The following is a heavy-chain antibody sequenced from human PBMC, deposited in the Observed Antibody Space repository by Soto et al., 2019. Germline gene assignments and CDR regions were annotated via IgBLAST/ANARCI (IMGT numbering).Heavy chain of an antibody. Sequence: PSETLSLTCTVSGCSISSGDYYWSWIRQHPGKGLEWIGYIYYSGSTYYNLSLKSRVTISVDTSKNQFSLKLSSVTAADTAVYYCARTYYDILTGYSGPFDYWGQGTLVTVSS. J-gene: IGHJ4*02. CDR3: ARTYYDILTGYSGPFDY. D-gene: IGHD3-9*01. CDR1: GCSISSGDYY. CDR2: IYYSGST. V-gene: IGHV4-30-4*08.